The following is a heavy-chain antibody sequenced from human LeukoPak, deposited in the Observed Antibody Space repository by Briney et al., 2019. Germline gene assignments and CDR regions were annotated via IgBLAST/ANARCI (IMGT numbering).Heavy chain of an antibody. CDR2: ISSSSSYI. D-gene: IGHD6-19*01. CDR1: GFTFSSYS. V-gene: IGHV3-21*01. J-gene: IGHJ4*02. CDR3: ARSFSSGWYFDY. Sequence: GGSLRLSCAASGFTFSSYSMNWVRQAPGKGLEWVSSISSSSSYIYYADSVKGRFTISRDNAKNSLYLQMNSLRAEDTAAYYCARSFSSGWYFDYWGQGTLVTVSS.